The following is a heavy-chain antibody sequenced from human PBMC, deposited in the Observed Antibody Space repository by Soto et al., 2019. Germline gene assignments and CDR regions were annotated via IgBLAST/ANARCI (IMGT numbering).Heavy chain of an antibody. J-gene: IGHJ6*02. D-gene: IGHD3-16*01. V-gene: IGHV1-18*04. CDR3: ARGGEQYYYYGMDV. CDR1: GYTFTSYG. CDR2: ISAYNGNT. Sequence: ASVKVSCKTSGYTFTSYGISWVRQAPGQGLEWMAWISAYNGNTNYAQKLQGRVTMTTDTSTSTAYMELRSLRSDDTAVYYCARGGEQYYYYGMDVWGQGTTVTVSS.